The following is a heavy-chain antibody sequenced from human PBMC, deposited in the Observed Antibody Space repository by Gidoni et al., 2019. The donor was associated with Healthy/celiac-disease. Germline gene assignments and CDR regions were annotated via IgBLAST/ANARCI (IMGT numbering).Heavy chain of an antibody. CDR3: ARDASRSFRIAAAASFDY. V-gene: IGHV3-66*01. CDR2: IYSGGST. J-gene: IGHJ4*02. CDR1: GFPASSNY. Sequence: EVQLVESGGGLVQPGGSLSLSCAASGFPASSNYMSWVRQAPGKGLEWVSVIYSGGSTYYADSVKGRFTISRDNSKNTLYLQMNSLRAEDTAVYYCARDASRSFRIAAAASFDYWGQGTLVTVSS. D-gene: IGHD6-13*01.